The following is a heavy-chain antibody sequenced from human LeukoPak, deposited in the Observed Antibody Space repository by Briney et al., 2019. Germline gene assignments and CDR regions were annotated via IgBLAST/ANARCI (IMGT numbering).Heavy chain of an antibody. CDR1: GGPISGFH. CDR2: IHYSGST. D-gene: IGHD3-10*01. Sequence: PSETLTLTCTVSGGPISGFHWSWIRQPPGKGLEWIGYIHYSGSTDYNPSLKSLITISVDTSKNQFSLKLSSVTAADTAVYYCTRHLDYYGSGSYEYWGQGTLVTVSS. CDR3: TRHLDYYGSGSYEY. J-gene: IGHJ4*02. V-gene: IGHV4-59*08.